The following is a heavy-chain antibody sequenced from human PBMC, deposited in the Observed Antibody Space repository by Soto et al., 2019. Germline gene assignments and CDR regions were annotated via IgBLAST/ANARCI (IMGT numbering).Heavy chain of an antibody. V-gene: IGHV4-34*01. J-gene: IGHJ4*02. CDR3: ARDQITGLFDY. D-gene: IGHD2-8*02. Sequence: QVQLQQWGAGLLKPSETLSLTCAVYGGSFSGYSWTWIRHPPGTGLEWIGEINHSGSTNYNPSLNSRVTISVDTSKNPFSLKLTSVTAADTAVYYFARDQITGLFDYWGQGALVTVPS. CDR2: INHSGST. CDR1: GGSFSGYS.